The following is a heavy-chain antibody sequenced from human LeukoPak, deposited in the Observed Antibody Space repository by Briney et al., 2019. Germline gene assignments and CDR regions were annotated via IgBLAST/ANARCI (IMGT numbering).Heavy chain of an antibody. D-gene: IGHD3-22*01. CDR2: ISGSGGSA. J-gene: IGHJ4*02. CDR1: GFTFSSYA. V-gene: IGHV3-23*01. Sequence: GGSLRLSCAASGFTFSSYAMSWVRQAPGKGLEWVSAISGSGGSAYYADSVKGRFTISRDNSKNTLYLQMNSLRAEDTAVYYCARVGEGDSSGYLDYWGQGTLVTVSS. CDR3: ARVGEGDSSGYLDY.